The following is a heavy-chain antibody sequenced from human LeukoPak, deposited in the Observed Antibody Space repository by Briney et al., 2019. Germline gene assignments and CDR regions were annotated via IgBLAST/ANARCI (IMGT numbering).Heavy chain of an antibody. CDR1: GGSISSYY. J-gene: IGHJ4*02. V-gene: IGHV4-59*01. CDR2: IYYSGST. Sequence: SETLSLTCTVSGGSISSYYWSWIRRPPGKGLEWIGYIYYSGSTNYNPSLKSRVTISVDTSKNQFSLKLSSVTAADTAVYYCARGIVDTAMVFDYWGQGTLVTVSS. D-gene: IGHD5-18*01. CDR3: ARGIVDTAMVFDY.